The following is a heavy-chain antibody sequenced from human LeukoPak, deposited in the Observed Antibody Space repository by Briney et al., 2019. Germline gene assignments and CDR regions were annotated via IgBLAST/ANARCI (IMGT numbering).Heavy chain of an antibody. D-gene: IGHD3-22*01. Sequence: ASVKVSCKASGYTFTSYGITWVRQAPGQGLEWMGWISAYNGNTNYAQKFQGRVTMTTDTSTSTAHMELRSLRSDDTAVYYCARYSDSSGYYYWGQGTLVTVSS. V-gene: IGHV1-18*01. CDR1: GYTFTSYG. J-gene: IGHJ4*02. CDR3: ARYSDSSGYYY. CDR2: ISAYNGNT.